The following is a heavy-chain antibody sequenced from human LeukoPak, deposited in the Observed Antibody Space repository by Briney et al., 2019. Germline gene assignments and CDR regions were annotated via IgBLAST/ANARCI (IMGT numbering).Heavy chain of an antibody. CDR2: IYPGDSDT. V-gene: IGHV5-51*01. Sequence: GESLQISCKGSGYSFASYWIGWVRQMPGKGLEWMGIIYPGDSDTRYSPSFRGQVSISADKSISTAYLQWASLKASDTAMYYCARGALGRSYSHCAQHWGQGTLVTVSS. CDR3: ARGALGRSYSHCAQH. CDR1: GYSFASYW. J-gene: IGHJ4*02. D-gene: IGHD4-11*01.